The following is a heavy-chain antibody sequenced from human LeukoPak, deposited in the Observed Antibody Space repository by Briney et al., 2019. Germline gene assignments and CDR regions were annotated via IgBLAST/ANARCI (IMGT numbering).Heavy chain of an antibody. CDR1: GFSFSSSW. Sequence: PGGSLRLSCEASGFSFSSSWMTWVRQAPGKGLEWVATIKSDGSDKYYVDSVKGRFTLSRDNAKSSLYLQMNSLRVEDTAVYYCADLGYTDGGQGTLVTVSS. V-gene: IGHV3-7*01. CDR2: IKSDGSDK. CDR3: ADLGYTD. D-gene: IGHD2-15*01. J-gene: IGHJ4*02.